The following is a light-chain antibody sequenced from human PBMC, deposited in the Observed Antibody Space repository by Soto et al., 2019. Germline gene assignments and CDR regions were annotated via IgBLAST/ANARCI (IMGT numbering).Light chain of an antibody. Sequence: DIQMTQSPSSVSASVGDRVTITCRSSEDISTWLAWYQQKPGKAPKLLIYAASSLQSGVPSRFSGSGSGTDFTLTISSLQPEDFATYYCQNFDSAPQTFGQGTRWIS. CDR3: QNFDSAPQT. J-gene: IGKJ1*01. V-gene: IGKV1-12*01. CDR2: AAS. CDR1: EDISTW.